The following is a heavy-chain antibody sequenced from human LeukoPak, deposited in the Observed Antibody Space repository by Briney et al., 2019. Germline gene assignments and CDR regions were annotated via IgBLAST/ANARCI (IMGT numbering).Heavy chain of an antibody. CDR3: MRDLLHLNPNYYFYMDV. CDR2: INHSGST. J-gene: IGHJ6*03. Sequence: SETLSLTCAVYGGSFSGYYWSWIRQPPGKGLEWVVEINHSGSTNYNPSLKSRVTISVDTSKNQFSLKLSSVTAADTAMYYCMRDLLHLNPNYYFYMDVWGKGTTVTVSS. CDR1: GGSFSGYY. V-gene: IGHV4-34*01.